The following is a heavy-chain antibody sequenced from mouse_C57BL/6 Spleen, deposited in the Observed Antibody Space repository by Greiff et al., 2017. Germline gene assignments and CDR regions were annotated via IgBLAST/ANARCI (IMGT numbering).Heavy chain of an antibody. CDR3: ARGSIYYGNYGDWYFDV. Sequence: QVQLQQPGAELVRPGSSVKLSCKASGYTFTSYWMHWVKQRPIQGLEWIGNIDPSDSETHYNQKFKDKATLTLDKSSSTAYMQLSSLTSEDAAVYYCARGSIYYGNYGDWYFDVWGTGTTVTVSS. CDR2: IDPSDSET. V-gene: IGHV1-52*01. CDR1: GYTFTSYW. J-gene: IGHJ1*03. D-gene: IGHD2-1*01.